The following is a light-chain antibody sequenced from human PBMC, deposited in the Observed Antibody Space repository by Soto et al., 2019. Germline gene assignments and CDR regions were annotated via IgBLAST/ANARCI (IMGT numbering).Light chain of an antibody. CDR3: QQYGSSGT. J-gene: IGKJ1*01. CDR2: GAS. V-gene: IGKV3-20*01. CDR1: QSVSNNY. Sequence: EIVLTQSPGTLSLSPGGRATLSCRASQSVSNNYLAWYQQKPGQAPRLLIYGASNRATGIPDRFSGSGSGTDFTLTISRLEPEDFAVYYCQQYGSSGTFGQGTK.